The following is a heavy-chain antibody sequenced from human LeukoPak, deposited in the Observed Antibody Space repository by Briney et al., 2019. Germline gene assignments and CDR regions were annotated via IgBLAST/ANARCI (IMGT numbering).Heavy chain of an antibody. Sequence: GGSLRLSCAASGFTFGEYTMHWVRQTPGKGLEWVSLISWDGAGTYYADSVKGRFTISRDNSKNSLYLQMNSLRTDDTALYYCAKDSANTYLPDYWGQGTLVTVSS. CDR1: GFTFGEYT. CDR2: ISWDGAGT. V-gene: IGHV3-43*01. D-gene: IGHD2-2*02. J-gene: IGHJ4*02. CDR3: AKDSANTYLPDY.